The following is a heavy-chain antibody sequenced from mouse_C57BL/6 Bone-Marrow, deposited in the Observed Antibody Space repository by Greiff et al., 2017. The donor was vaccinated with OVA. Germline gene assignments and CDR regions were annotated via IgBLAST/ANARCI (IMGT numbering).Heavy chain of an antibody. V-gene: IGHV5-9-1*02. CDR2: ISSGGDYI. Sequence: EVKLQESGEGLVKPGGSLKLSCAASGFTFSSYAMSWVRQTPEKRLEWVAYISSGGDYIYYADTVKGRFTISRDNARNTLYLQMSSLKSEDTAMYYCTRESDLLLQDYFDYWGQGTTLTVSS. D-gene: IGHD1-1*01. J-gene: IGHJ2*01. CDR3: TRESDLLLQDYFDY. CDR1: GFTFSSYA.